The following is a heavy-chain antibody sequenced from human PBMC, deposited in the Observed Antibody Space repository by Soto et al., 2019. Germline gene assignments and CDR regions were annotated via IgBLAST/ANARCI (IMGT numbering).Heavy chain of an antibody. D-gene: IGHD3-16*01. J-gene: IGHJ6*02. V-gene: IGHV1-46*01. Sequence: ASVKVSCKASGYTFTSYYMHWVRQAPGQGLEWMGIINPSGGSTSYAQKFQGRVTMTRDTSTSTVYMELSSLRSEDTAVYYCARVWGIGSTATLGSERPLNYYGMDVWGQGTTVTVSS. CDR3: ARVWGIGSTATLGSERPLNYYGMDV. CDR2: INPSGGST. CDR1: GYTFTSYY.